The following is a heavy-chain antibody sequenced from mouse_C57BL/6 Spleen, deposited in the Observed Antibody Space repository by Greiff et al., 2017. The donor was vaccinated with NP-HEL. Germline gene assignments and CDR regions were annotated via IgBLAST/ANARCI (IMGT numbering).Heavy chain of an antibody. J-gene: IGHJ2*01. CDR3: ARSGDYDYFDY. V-gene: IGHV1-22*01. Sequence: EVKLMESGPELVKPGASVKMSCKASGYTFTDYNMHWVKQSHGKSLEWIGYINPNNGGTSYNQKFKGKATLTVNKSSSTAYMELRSLTSEDSAVYYCARSGDYDYFDYWGQGTTLTVSS. CDR1: GYTFTDYN. D-gene: IGHD2-4*01. CDR2: INPNNGGT.